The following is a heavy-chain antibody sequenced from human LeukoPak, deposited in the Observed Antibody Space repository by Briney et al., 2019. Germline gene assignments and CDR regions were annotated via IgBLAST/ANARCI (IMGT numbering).Heavy chain of an antibody. CDR3: ARAVGPYDY. V-gene: IGHV3-33*01. J-gene: IGHJ4*02. CDR1: GFTFSTYG. D-gene: IGHD3-10*01. Sequence: GGSLRLSCAASGFTFSTYGIHWVRQAPGKGLEWVAVIWHDGSNKYYADSVKGRFTISRDNSKNTLYLQMNSLRAEDTAVYFCARAVGPYDYWGQGTLVTVSS. CDR2: IWHDGSNK.